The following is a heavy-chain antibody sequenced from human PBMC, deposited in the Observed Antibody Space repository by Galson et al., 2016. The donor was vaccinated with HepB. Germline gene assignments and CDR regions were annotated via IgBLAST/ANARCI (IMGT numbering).Heavy chain of an antibody. CDR1: GFTFNSFA. D-gene: IGHD1-1*01. CDR2: ISGSSSYI. CDR3: ARANWNGPFDY. Sequence: SLRLSCAASGFTFNSFAMNWVRQAPGKGLEWVSFISGSSSYIYYADSVKGRFAISRDNAKNSLYLQMNSLRAEDTAVYYCARANWNGPFDYWGQGTLVTVSS. J-gene: IGHJ4*02. V-gene: IGHV3-21*01.